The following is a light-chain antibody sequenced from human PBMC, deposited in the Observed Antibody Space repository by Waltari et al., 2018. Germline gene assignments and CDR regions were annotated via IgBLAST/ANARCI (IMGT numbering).Light chain of an antibody. CDR1: QSVSSN. V-gene: IGKV3-15*01. Sequence: EIVMTQSPATLYVSPGERATLSCRASQSVSSNLAWYQQKPGQAPRLLIYGASTRATGIPARFSGSGSGTEFTLTISSMQSEDFAVYYCQQYNNWPPLTFGGGNNVEIK. J-gene: IGKJ4*01. CDR2: GAS. CDR3: QQYNNWPPLT.